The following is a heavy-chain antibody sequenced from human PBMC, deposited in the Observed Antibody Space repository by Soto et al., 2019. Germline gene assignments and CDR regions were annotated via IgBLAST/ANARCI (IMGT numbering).Heavy chain of an antibody. D-gene: IGHD3-22*01. CDR2: IRGETNGGTA. CDR3: TRYYYESSGYYVY. V-gene: IGHV3-49*04. CDR1: GFNFANYA. Sequence: GGSLRLSCTGSGFNFANYALTWVRQAPGKGLEWVGFIRGETNGGTADYAASLKGRITISRDDSKSIAYLEINSLQTEDTAVYYCTRYYYESSGYYVYWVQGT. J-gene: IGHJ4*02.